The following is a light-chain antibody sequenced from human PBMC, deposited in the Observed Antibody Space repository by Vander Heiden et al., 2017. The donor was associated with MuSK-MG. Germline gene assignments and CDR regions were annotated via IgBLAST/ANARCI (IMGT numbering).Light chain of an antibody. CDR2: GAS. CDR3: QQDWNWART. V-gene: IGKV3-15*01. Sequence: EIVMTQSPATLSVSPGERATLSCRASQTVSISLAWYQQKPGQAPRLLISGASTRATGIPARFSGSGSGTEFTLTISSMESEDFAVYYCQQDWNWARTFGQGTKVEIK. J-gene: IGKJ1*01. CDR1: QTVSIS.